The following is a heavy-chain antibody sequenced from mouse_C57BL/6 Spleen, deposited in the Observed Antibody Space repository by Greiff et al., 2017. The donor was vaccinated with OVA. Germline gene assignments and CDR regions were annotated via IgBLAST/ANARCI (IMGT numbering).Heavy chain of an antibody. CDR1: GFTFSSYA. CDR2: ISDGGSYT. J-gene: IGHJ4*01. V-gene: IGHV5-4*03. Sequence: EVKVVESGGGLVKPGGSLKLSCAASGFTFSSYAMSWVRQTPEKRLEWVATISDGGSYTYYPDNVQGRFTISRDNAKNNLYLQMSHLKSEDTAMYYCARAYYSNYYAMDYWGQGTSVTVSS. CDR3: ARAYYSNYYAMDY. D-gene: IGHD2-5*01.